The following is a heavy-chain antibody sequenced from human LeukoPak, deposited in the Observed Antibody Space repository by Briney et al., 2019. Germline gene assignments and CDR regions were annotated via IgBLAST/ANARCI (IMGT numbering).Heavy chain of an antibody. D-gene: IGHD3-10*01. CDR1: GGSFSGYY. Sequence: SETLSLTCAVYGGSFSGYYWSWIRQPPGKGLEWIGKINHSGSTNYNPSLKSRVTISVDTSKNQFSLKLSSVTAADTAVYYCARGLSMVRDRRGAFDIWGQGTMVTVSS. V-gene: IGHV4-34*01. J-gene: IGHJ3*02. CDR3: ARGLSMVRDRRGAFDI. CDR2: INHSGST.